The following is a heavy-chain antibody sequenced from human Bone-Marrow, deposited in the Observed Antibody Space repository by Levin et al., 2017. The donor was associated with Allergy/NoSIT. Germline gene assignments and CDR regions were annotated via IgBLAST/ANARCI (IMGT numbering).Heavy chain of an antibody. J-gene: IGHJ5*02. CDR1: GYSFTSYW. CDR3: ARLGCSSTSCYLPEGWFDP. V-gene: IGHV5-51*01. Sequence: GESLKISCKGSGYSFTSYWIGWVRQMPGKGLEWMGIIYPGDSDTRYSPSFQGQVTISADKSISTAYLQWSSLKASDTAMYYCARLGCSSTSCYLPEGWFDPWGQGTLVTVSS. CDR2: IYPGDSDT. D-gene: IGHD2-2*01.